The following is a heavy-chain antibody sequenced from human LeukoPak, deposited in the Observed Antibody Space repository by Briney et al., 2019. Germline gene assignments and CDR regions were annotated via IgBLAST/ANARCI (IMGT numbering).Heavy chain of an antibody. D-gene: IGHD3-22*01. CDR3: ARDLPNYYDSSGQYWYFDL. CDR1: GYTFTSYY. Sequence: ASVKVSCKASGYTFTSYYMHWVRQAPGQGLEWMGILNPSGGSTSYAQKFQGRVTLTRDTSTSTVYMELSSLRSEDTAVYYCARDLPNYYDSSGQYWYFDLWGRGTLVTVSS. V-gene: IGHV1-46*01. CDR2: LNPSGGST. J-gene: IGHJ2*01.